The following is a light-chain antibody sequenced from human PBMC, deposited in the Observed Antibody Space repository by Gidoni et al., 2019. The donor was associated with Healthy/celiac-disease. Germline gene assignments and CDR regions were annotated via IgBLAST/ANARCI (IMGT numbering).Light chain of an antibody. CDR2: WAS. Sequence: DIVMTQSPDSLAVSLGERATINCKSSQSVLYISNNKNYLAWYQQKPGQPPKLLIYWASTRESGVPDRFSGSGSGTDFTLTISSLQAEDVAVYYCQQYYSTPYTFXQXTKLEIK. V-gene: IGKV4-1*01. J-gene: IGKJ2*01. CDR3: QQYYSTPYT. CDR1: QSVLYISNNKNY.